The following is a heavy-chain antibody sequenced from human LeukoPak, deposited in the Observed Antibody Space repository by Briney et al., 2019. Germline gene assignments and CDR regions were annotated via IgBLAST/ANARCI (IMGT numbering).Heavy chain of an antibody. CDR3: AKDRGRENYYYGMDV. CDR1: GFTFDDYA. CDR2: ISWNSGSI. D-gene: IGHD1-26*01. J-gene: IGHJ6*02. V-gene: IGHV3-9*01. Sequence: PGRSLRLSCAASGFTFDDYAMHWVRQAPGKGLEWVSGISWNSGSIGYADSVKGRFTISRDNAKNSLYLQMNSLRAEDTALYYCAKDRGRENYYYGMDVWGQGTTVTVSS.